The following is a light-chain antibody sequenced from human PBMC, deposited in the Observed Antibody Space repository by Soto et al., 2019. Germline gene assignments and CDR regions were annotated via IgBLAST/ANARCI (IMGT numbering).Light chain of an antibody. V-gene: IGKV3-15*01. CDR3: KQYNNWPRT. CDR1: QSVSSN. J-gene: IGKJ2*01. CDR2: GAS. Sequence: EIVMAQSPATLSVSPGERATLSCRASQSVSSNLAWYQQKRGQAPRLLIYGASSRATGIPARFSGSGSGTEFTLTIGSLQSDDFAVYYCKQYNNWPRTFGQGTKVDIK.